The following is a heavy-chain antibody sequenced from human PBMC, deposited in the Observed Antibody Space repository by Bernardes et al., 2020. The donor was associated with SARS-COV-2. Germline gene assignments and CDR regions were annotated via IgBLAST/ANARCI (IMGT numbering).Heavy chain of an antibody. CDR2: ISSDGDNK. Sequence: AESLSLSCSASGFTFSSYSMHWVRQAPGPGLEYVSGISSDGDNKQYADSVEDRFTISRDNSKDTLYLQLTSLRLEDTAAYYCLKADYKFFWPSGGWGGHFFDNLGQGSLVTVSS. CDR1: GFTFSSYS. V-gene: IGHV3-64D*06. CDR3: LKADYKFFWPSGGWGGHFFDN. J-gene: IGHJ4*02. D-gene: IGHD6-19*01.